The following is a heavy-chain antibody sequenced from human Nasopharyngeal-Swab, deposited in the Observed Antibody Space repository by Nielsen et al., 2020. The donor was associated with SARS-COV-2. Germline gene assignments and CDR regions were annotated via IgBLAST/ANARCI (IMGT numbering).Heavy chain of an antibody. V-gene: IGHV1-46*01. Sequence: WVGQAPGQGLEWMGIINPSGGSTSYAQKFQGRVTMTRDTSTSTVYMELSSLRSEDTAVYYCARGLRDTVVVPAAIGVFDYWGQGTLVTVSS. J-gene: IGHJ4*02. CDR3: ARGLRDTVVVPAAIGVFDY. CDR2: INPSGGST. D-gene: IGHD2-2*01.